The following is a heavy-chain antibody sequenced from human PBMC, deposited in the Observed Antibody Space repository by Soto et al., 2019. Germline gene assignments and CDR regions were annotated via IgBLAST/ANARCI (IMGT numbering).Heavy chain of an antibody. CDR2: IWYDGSNK. V-gene: IGHV3-33*01. D-gene: IGHD3-10*01. J-gene: IGHJ4*02. Sequence: QVQLVESGGDVVQPGRPLRLSCAASGFTFSNSAMHWVRQAPGKGLERVALIWYDGSNKYYAGSVKGRFTISRDNSENTLYLQMNSLGGEDTALYYCARDLTSYGSGSPTIDYWGQGTLVAVSS. CDR3: ARDLTSYGSGSPTIDY. CDR1: GFTFSNSA.